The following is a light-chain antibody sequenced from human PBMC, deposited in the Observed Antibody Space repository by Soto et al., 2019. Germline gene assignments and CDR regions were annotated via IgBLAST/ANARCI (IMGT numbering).Light chain of an antibody. V-gene: IGKV3-20*01. J-gene: IGKJ4*01. Sequence: EIVLTQSPGTLSLSPGERATLSCRASRSLNSNYLAWHQQKPGQAPRLLIYDTFSRATGIPDRFSGSGSGTDFTLTISRLEPEDFAVYYCQQFSSYPLTVGGGTKVDIK. CDR1: RSLNSNY. CDR2: DTF. CDR3: QQFSSYPLT.